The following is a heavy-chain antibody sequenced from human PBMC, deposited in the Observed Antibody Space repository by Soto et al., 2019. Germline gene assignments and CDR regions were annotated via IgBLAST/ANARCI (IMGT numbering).Heavy chain of an antibody. CDR3: ARGHADYYYGMDV. CDR2: ISSSSSYI. V-gene: IGHV3-21*01. CDR1: GFTFSSYS. J-gene: IGHJ6*02. Sequence: PVGSLRLSCAASGFTFSSYSMNWVRQAPGKGLEWVSSISSSSSYIYYADSVKGRFTISRDNAKNSLYLQMNSLRAEDTAVYYCARGHADYYYGMDVWGQGTTVTVSS.